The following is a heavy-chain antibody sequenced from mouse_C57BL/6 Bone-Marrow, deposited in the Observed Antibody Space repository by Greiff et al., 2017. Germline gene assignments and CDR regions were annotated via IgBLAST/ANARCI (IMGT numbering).Heavy chain of an antibody. J-gene: IGHJ3*01. CDR2: IYPRSGNT. V-gene: IGHV1-81*01. CDR3: ASPIYYGTAWFAY. CDR1: GYTFTSYG. Sequence: QVQLQQSGAELARPGASVKLSCKASGYTFTSYGISWVKQRTGQGLEWIGEIYPRSGNTYYNEKFKGKATLTADKSSSTAYRELRSLTSEDSAVYFCASPIYYGTAWFAYWGQGTLVSVSA. D-gene: IGHD2-1*01.